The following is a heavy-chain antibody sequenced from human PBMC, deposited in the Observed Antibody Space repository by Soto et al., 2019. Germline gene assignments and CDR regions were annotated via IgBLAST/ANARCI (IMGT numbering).Heavy chain of an antibody. Sequence: QVTLKESGPVLVKPTETLTLTCTVSGFSLSNARMGVSWIRQPPGKALEWLAHIFSNHEKSYSTSLKSRLTISKHPPKRQVVLTMPNMDPVDTATYYCARSSKEYYGSGSYREDNWFDPWGQGTLVTVSS. CDR1: GFSLSNARMG. CDR3: ARSSKEYYGSGSYREDNWFDP. D-gene: IGHD3-10*01. V-gene: IGHV2-26*01. CDR2: IFSNHEK. J-gene: IGHJ5*02.